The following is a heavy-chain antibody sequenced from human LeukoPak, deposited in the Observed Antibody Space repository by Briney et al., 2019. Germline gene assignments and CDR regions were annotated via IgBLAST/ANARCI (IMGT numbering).Heavy chain of an antibody. Sequence: SETLSLTCTVSGGSISSYYWSWIRQPSGKGLEWIGYIYYSGSTNYNPSLKSRVTISVDTSKNQFSLKLSSVTAADTAVYYCARSADYDFWSARYYYFDYWGQGTLVTVSS. D-gene: IGHD3-3*01. CDR1: GGSISSYY. CDR2: IYYSGST. J-gene: IGHJ4*02. CDR3: ARSADYDFWSARYYYFDY. V-gene: IGHV4-59*01.